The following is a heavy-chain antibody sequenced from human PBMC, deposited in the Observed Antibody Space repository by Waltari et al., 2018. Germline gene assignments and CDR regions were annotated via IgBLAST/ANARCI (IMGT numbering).Heavy chain of an antibody. CDR3: ARGSSSLFTGNWFDP. V-gene: IGHV4-59*01. CDR2: IYYSGST. Sequence: QVQLQESGPGLVKPSETLSLTCTVSGGSISSYYWSWIRQPPGKGLEWIGYIYYSGSTNYNPALKSRVTISVDTSKNQFSLKLSSVTAADTAVYYCARGSSSLFTGNWFDPWGQGTLVTVSS. CDR1: GGSISSYY. D-gene: IGHD6-13*01. J-gene: IGHJ5*02.